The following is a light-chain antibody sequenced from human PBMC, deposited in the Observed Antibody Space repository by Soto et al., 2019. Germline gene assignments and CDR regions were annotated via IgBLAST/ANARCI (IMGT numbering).Light chain of an antibody. J-gene: IGKJ1*01. Sequence: EIVLTQSPCTLSLSTGERATLSCRASQSVSSSYLAWYQQKPGQAPGLLIYGASSRATGIPDRFSGGGSGTDFTLTISRLEPEDFAVYYCQQYGSSPCTFGQGTKLEIK. CDR3: QQYGSSPCT. V-gene: IGKV3-20*01. CDR1: QSVSSSY. CDR2: GAS.